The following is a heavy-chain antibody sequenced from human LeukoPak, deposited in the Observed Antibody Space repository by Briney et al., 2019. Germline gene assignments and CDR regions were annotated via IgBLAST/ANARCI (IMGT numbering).Heavy chain of an antibody. CDR3: AKVRKPYDSSGYYLLFDAFDI. CDR2: ISSSSDYI. CDR1: GFTFNNYI. V-gene: IGHV3-21*04. D-gene: IGHD3-22*01. Sequence: GGSLRLSCAASGFTFNNYIMNWVRQAPGKGLEWVSSISSSSDYIYYADSVKGRFTISRDNAKNSLYLQMNSLRAEDTALYYCAKVRKPYDSSGYYLLFDAFDIWGQGTMVTVSS. J-gene: IGHJ3*02.